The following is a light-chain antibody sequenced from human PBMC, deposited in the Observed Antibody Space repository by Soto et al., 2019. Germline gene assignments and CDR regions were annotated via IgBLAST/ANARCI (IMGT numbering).Light chain of an antibody. Sequence: QSVLTQPRSVSESPGQSVTISCTGTSSDVGGYNYVSWYQQHPGKAPKLIIFDVTKRPSGVPDRFSGSKSGNTASLTISGLQAEDEADYYCCSYAGSYTYVFETGTKVTVL. CDR3: CSYAGSYTYV. CDR1: SSDVGGYNY. CDR2: DVT. J-gene: IGLJ1*01. V-gene: IGLV2-11*01.